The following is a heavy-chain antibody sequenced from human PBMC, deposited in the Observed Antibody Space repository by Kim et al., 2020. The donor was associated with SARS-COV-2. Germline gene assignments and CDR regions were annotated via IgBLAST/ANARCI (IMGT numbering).Heavy chain of an antibody. CDR2: IISSSCTI. V-gene: IGHV3-48*02. Sequence: GGSLRLSCAASGFTFSSYSMNFFRQAPSQGLELVSSIISSSCTIYYADSVKGRFTISRDNAKNSLYLQMNRLRDEDTAVYYCARGGPEWGTIFGVVIDPSAFMDVCGPVTPVTVSS. CDR3: ARGGPEWGTIFGVVIDPSAFMDV. D-gene: IGHD3-3*01. CDR1: GFTFSSYS. J-gene: IGHJ6*02.